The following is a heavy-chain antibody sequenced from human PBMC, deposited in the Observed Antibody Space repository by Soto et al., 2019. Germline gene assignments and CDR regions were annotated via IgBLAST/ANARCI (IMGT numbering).Heavy chain of an antibody. D-gene: IGHD3-22*01. Sequence: SVKVSCKASGFTFTSSAVQWVRQARGQRLEWIGWIVVGSGNTNYAQKFQERVTITRDMSTSTAYMELSSLRSEDTAVYYCAAWGLYYESSGYFDYWGQGTLVTVSS. J-gene: IGHJ4*02. CDR1: GFTFTSSA. V-gene: IGHV1-58*01. CDR2: IVVGSGNT. CDR3: AAWGLYYESSGYFDY.